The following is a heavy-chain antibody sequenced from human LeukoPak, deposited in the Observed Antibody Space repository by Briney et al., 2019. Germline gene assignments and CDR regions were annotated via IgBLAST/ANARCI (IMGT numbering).Heavy chain of an antibody. CDR2: IYRGGST. D-gene: IGHD6-13*01. CDR3: ARGVPDSSSWYLYYFDY. V-gene: IGHV3-53*01. J-gene: IGHJ4*02. Sequence: GGSLRLSCAASGFTFSSYSMNWVRQAPGKGLEWVSSIYRGGSTYYADSVKGRFTISRDNSKNTVYLQMNSLRAEDTAVYYCARGVPDSSSWYLYYFDYWGQGTLVTVSS. CDR1: GFTFSSYS.